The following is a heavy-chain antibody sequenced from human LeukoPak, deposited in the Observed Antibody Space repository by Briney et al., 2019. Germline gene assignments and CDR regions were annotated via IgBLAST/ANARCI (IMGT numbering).Heavy chain of an antibody. V-gene: IGHV3-53*01. CDR1: GFTLSSNC. D-gene: IGHD6-13*01. J-gene: IGHJ6*03. CDR2: IYSVGTT. Sequence: PGGSLRLSCAASGFTLSSNCMSWVRQPPGNVLEWVSFIYSVGTTYSADSVKGQFTITRDNSKTTLSLQMKSLRAEDTAVYYCARSLPDAAAGTWPYSYYYMDVWGKGTTVTVSS. CDR3: ARSLPDAAAGTWPYSYYYMDV.